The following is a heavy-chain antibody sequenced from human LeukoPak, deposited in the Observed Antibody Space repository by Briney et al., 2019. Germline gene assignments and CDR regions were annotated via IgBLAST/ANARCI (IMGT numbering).Heavy chain of an antibody. CDR3: ARRVAVARRDAFDI. Sequence: ASVKVSCKASDYTFITYGLSWVRQAPGQGLEWMGWINTYNGNTNYAQKLQGRVTMSTDTSTGTAYMELRSLRSDDTAVYYCARRVAVARRDAFDIWGQGTMVTVSS. J-gene: IGHJ3*02. CDR1: DYTFITYG. V-gene: IGHV1-18*01. D-gene: IGHD6-19*01. CDR2: INTYNGNT.